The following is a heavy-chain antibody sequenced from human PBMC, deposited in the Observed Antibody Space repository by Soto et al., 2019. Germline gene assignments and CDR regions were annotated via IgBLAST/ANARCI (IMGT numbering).Heavy chain of an antibody. D-gene: IGHD6-6*01. CDR1: GYTFTSNG. V-gene: IGHV1-18*04. J-gene: IGHJ6*02. Sequence: QGQLVQSGGEVKKPGASVKVSCKASGYTFTSNGISWVRQAPGQGLEWMGWISGDNGDTDYAQKFQGRVTMTTDTSTSTAYMEVRSLGPDDTAVYYCARDKPQQIVGYNYYYGLDVWGQGTTVTVSS. CDR2: ISGDNGDT. CDR3: ARDKPQQIVGYNYYYGLDV.